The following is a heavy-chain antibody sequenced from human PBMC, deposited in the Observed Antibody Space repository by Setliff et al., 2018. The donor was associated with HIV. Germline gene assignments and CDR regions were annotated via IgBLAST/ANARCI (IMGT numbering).Heavy chain of an antibody. D-gene: IGHD1-20*01. CDR2: ISGRGTNT. CDR3: VKDRTYMAFDI. J-gene: IGHJ3*02. Sequence: GGSLRLSCAASGFTFSNFAINWVRQAPGKGLEWVSTISGRGTNTYYADSVKGRFTISRDNSKNTLYLQMNSLRAADTAVYYCVKDRTYMAFDIWGQGTMVTVSS. CDR1: GFTFSNFA. V-gene: IGHV3-23*01.